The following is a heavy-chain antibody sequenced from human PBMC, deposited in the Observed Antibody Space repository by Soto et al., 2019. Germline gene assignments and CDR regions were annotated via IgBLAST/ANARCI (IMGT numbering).Heavy chain of an antibody. J-gene: IGHJ6*02. Sequence: PGGSLRLSCAASGFTFSSYSMNWVRQAPGKGLEWVSYISSSSSTIYYADSVKGRFTISRDNAKNSLYLQMNSLRDEDTAVYYCVSFNWNYVTGGYYYGMDVWGQGTTVTVSS. CDR1: GFTFSSYS. CDR2: ISSSSSTI. CDR3: VSFNWNYVTGGYYYGMDV. V-gene: IGHV3-48*02. D-gene: IGHD1-7*01.